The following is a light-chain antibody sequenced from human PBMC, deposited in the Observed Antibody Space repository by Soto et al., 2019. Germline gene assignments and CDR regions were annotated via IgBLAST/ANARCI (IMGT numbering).Light chain of an antibody. Sequence: EIVMTQSPATLSVSPGERATLSCRASQSVSSNLAWYQQKPGQAPRLLIYGASTRATGIPARFSGSGSGTGFTLTVSSLQAEDFAVYYCQQYNNWPRTFGQGTEVEIK. J-gene: IGKJ1*01. V-gene: IGKV3-15*01. CDR2: GAS. CDR1: QSVSSN. CDR3: QQYNNWPRT.